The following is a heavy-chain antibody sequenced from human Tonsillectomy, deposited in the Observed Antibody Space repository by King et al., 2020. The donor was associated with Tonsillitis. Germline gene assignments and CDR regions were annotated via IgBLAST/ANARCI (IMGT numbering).Heavy chain of an antibody. D-gene: IGHD3-16*01. V-gene: IGHV3-33*08. CDR3: ARDGHAETQGAYFDY. CDR1: GFTFSSFG. Sequence: VQLVESGGGVVQPGRSLRLSCAASGFTFSSFGMHWVRQAPGKGLEWVAVIWFDGSNKYYADSVKGRFTISRDNSKNTLCLQMNSLRAEDTAVYYCARDGHAETQGAYFDYWGQGTLVTVSS. J-gene: IGHJ4*02. CDR2: IWFDGSNK.